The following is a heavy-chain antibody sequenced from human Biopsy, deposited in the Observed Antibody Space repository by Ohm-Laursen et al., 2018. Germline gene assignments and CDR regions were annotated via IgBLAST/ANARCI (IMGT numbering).Heavy chain of an antibody. V-gene: IGHV2-70*16. Sequence: TQTLTLTCTLSGFSLNTRGMSVIWIRQPPGKALEWLARIDWDDAKFYNGALKTRLTISKDTSENHVVLTLSDVDPVDTATYYCARIPILVVPAAIVYRHRRHLQGLDVWGQGTTVIVSS. D-gene: IGHD2-2*02. CDR2: IDWDDAK. CDR3: ARIPILVVPAAIVYRHRRHLQGLDV. J-gene: IGHJ6*02. CDR1: GFSLNTRGMS.